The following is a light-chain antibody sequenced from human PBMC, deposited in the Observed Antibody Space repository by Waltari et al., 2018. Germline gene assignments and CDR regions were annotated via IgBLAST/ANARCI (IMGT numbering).Light chain of an antibody. V-gene: IGKV3-20*01. Sequence: EIVLTQSPGTLSLSPGERATLSCRASQSVSSSHLAWYQQKPGQAPRLLIYGASSMATGIPDRFSGSGSGTDFTLTISRLEPEDFVVYYCQQYGSSPTFGQGTKVEIK. CDR3: QQYGSSPT. J-gene: IGKJ1*01. CDR2: GAS. CDR1: QSVSSSH.